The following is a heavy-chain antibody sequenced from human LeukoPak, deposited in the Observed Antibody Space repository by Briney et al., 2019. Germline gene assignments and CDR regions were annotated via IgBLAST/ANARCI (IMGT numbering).Heavy chain of an antibody. CDR1: GYTFTGYY. Sequence: ASVKVSCKASGYTFTGYYMHWVRQAPGQGLEWMGWINPNSGGTNYAQKFQGRVTMTRNTSISTAYMELSSLRSEDTAVYYCARFSAAAGTYYFDYWGQGTLVTVSS. CDR3: ARFSAAAGTYYFDY. D-gene: IGHD6-13*01. J-gene: IGHJ4*02. V-gene: IGHV1-2*02. CDR2: INPNSGGT.